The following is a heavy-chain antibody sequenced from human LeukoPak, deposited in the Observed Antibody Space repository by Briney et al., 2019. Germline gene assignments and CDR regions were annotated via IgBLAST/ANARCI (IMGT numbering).Heavy chain of an antibody. Sequence: PSETLSLTCTVSGGSISTYYWSWIRQPAGTGLEWIGRIHSSGTTHYNPSLRSRVTLSIDTSKNQFSLKLSSVTAADTAVYYCGRLNLPAVSGAFDYWGQGTLVTVSS. J-gene: IGHJ4*02. CDR3: GRLNLPAVSGAFDY. CDR1: GGSISTYY. V-gene: IGHV4-4*07. CDR2: IHSSGTT. D-gene: IGHD2-2*01.